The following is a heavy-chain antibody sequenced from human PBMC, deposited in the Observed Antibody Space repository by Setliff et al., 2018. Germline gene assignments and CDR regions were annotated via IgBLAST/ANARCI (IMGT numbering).Heavy chain of an antibody. V-gene: IGHV1-18*01. J-gene: IGHJ4*02. CDR3: ARGSRGFDY. CDR2: IITNTGKT. Sequence: ASVKVSCKASGYTFTNYGFTWVRQAPGQGLEWMGMIITNTGKTSYPKKFQGRVTMTTDTYTGTGYMELRSLTSDDTAVYFCARGSRGFDYWGQGALVTVSS. CDR1: GYTFTNYG.